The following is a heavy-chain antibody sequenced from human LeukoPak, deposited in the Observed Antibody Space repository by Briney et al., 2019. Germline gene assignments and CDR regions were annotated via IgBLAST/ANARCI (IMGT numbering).Heavy chain of an antibody. CDR3: ALAAPRPYYYGMDV. V-gene: IGHV4-31*03. CDR1: GGSISSGSYY. CDR2: SYYSGSA. Sequence: SETLSLTCTVSGGSISSGSYYWTWIRQHPGKGLEWIGYSYYSGSAYYNPSLKGRVTISVDTSKNQFSLKLSSVTAADTAVYYCALAAPRPYYYGMDVWGQGTTVTASS. D-gene: IGHD6-6*01. J-gene: IGHJ6*02.